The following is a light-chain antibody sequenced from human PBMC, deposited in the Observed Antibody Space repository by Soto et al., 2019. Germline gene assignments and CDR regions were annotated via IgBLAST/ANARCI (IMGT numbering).Light chain of an antibody. CDR1: SSDVGDYSY. Sequence: QSALTQPASVSGSPGQSITISCTGTSSDVGDYSYVSWYQQHPGKAPKLMIYEVNNRPSGVSNRFSGSKSGNTASLTISGLQAEDEADYYCSSHAGIINVVFGGGTKLTVL. CDR3: SSHAGIINVV. CDR2: EVN. V-gene: IGLV2-14*01. J-gene: IGLJ3*02.